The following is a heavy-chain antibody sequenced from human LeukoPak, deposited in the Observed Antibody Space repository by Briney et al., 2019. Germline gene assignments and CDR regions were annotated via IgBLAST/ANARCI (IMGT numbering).Heavy chain of an antibody. J-gene: IGHJ4*02. CDR2: ISYDGSNK. V-gene: IGHV3-30*18. Sequence: GGSLRLSCAASGFTFSSYSMNWVRQAPGKGLEWVAVISYDGSNKYYADSVKGRFTISRDNSKNTLYLQMNSLRAEDTAVYYCAKDVSSGSLDYWGQGTLVTVSS. CDR1: GFTFSSYS. D-gene: IGHD6-19*01. CDR3: AKDVSSGSLDY.